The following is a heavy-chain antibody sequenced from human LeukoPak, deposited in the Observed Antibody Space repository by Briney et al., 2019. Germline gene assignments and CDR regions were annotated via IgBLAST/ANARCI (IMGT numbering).Heavy chain of an antibody. CDR1: GGSISSYY. J-gene: IGHJ4*02. V-gene: IGHV4-59*08. Sequence: PSETLSLTCTVSGGSISSYYWSWIRQPPGKGLEWIGYIYYSGSTNYNPSLKSRVTISVDTSKNQFSLKLSSVTAADTAVYYCARHARNRGATPFDYWGQGTLVTVSS. CDR2: IYYSGST. D-gene: IGHD1-26*01. CDR3: ARHARNRGATPFDY.